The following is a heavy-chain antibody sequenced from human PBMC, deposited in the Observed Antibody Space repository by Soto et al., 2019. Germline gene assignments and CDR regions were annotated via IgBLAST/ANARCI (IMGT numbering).Heavy chain of an antibody. CDR1: GFTFSSYA. D-gene: IGHD6-19*01. V-gene: IGHV3-23*01. J-gene: IGHJ4*02. CDR3: ARDLFSRSSGQLFDY. Sequence: GGSLRLSCAASGFTFSSYAMKWVRQAPGKGLEWVSLIGESGTPTYYADSVKGRFTISRDNSGNTLFLEMYSLRAEDTAVYYCARDLFSRSSGQLFDYWGQGTLVTVSS. CDR2: IGESGTPT.